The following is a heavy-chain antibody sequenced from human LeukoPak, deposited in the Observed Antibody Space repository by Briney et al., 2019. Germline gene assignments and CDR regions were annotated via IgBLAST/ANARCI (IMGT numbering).Heavy chain of an antibody. CDR3: ARRYCSGGSCYSTHGGDWFDP. Sequence: GESLKISCKGSGYSFTSYWIGWVRQMPGKGLEWMGIIYPGDSDTGYSPSFQGQVTISADKSISTAYLQWSSLKASDTAMYYCARRYCSGGSCYSTHGGDWFDPWGQGTLVTVSS. D-gene: IGHD2-15*01. V-gene: IGHV5-51*01. J-gene: IGHJ5*02. CDR1: GYSFTSYW. CDR2: IYPGDSDT.